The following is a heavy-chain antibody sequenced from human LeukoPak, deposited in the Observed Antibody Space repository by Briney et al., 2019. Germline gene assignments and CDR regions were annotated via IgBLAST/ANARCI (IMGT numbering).Heavy chain of an antibody. CDR2: MNPNSGNT. J-gene: IGHJ6*03. D-gene: IGHD3-16*01. V-gene: IGHV1-8*01. CDR1: GCTFTSYD. CDR3: ARMMDYYYYMDV. Sequence: ASVKVSCKASGCTFTSYDINWVRQATGQGLEWMGWMNPNSGNTGYAQKFQGRVTMTRNTSISTAYMELSSLRSEDTAVYYCARMMDYYYYMDVWGKGTTVTVSS.